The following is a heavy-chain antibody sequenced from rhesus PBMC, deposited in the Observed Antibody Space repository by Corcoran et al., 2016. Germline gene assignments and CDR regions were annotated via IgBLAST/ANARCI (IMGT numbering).Heavy chain of an antibody. CDR3: ARGRGSSYVDY. CDR1: GGSISSGYYY. V-gene: IGHV4-122*02. D-gene: IGHD4-29*01. J-gene: IGHJ4*01. CDR2: IPYSGST. Sequence: QVQLQESGPGLVKPSETLSLTCAVSGGSISSGYYYWSWIRQPPGKGLEWIGYIPYSGSTSYNPSLKSRVTNSRDTSKNQFSLKLSSVTAADTAVYYCARGRGSSYVDYWGQGVLVTVSS.